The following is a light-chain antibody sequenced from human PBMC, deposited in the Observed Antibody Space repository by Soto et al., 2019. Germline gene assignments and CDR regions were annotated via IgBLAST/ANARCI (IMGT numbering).Light chain of an antibody. CDR3: LQDYSYPWT. CDR2: GAS. Sequence: AIQMTQSPSSLSASVGDRVTITCRASQDIRNDLGWYQQKQGKAPILLIYGASTLQSGVPSRFSGGGSGTDFSLTISSLQPEVFATYYCLQDYSYPWTFGPGTKVEIE. J-gene: IGKJ1*01. CDR1: QDIRND. V-gene: IGKV1-6*01.